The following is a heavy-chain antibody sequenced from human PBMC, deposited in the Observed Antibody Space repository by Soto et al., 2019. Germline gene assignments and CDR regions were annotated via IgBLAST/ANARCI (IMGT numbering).Heavy chain of an antibody. D-gene: IGHD3-16*01. J-gene: IGHJ4*02. Sequence: EVQLVESGGGLVKPGGSLRLSCATSSFAFTNSWMNWVRQAPGKGLEWVGRIKTKTDGETTDYAAPVKGRFTISRDDSISTLYLDMNSLGPEDTAVYYCATLERDDSYSKYGGQGALVTVSS. CDR3: ATLERDDSYSKY. CDR1: SFAFTNSW. V-gene: IGHV3-15*07. CDR2: IKTKTDGETT.